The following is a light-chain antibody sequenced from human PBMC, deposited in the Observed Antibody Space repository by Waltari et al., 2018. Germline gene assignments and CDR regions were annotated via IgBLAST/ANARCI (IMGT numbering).Light chain of an antibody. V-gene: IGLV2-11*01. Sequence: QSALTQPRSVSGSPGQSVTISCTGTSSDVGGYNYVSWYQQHPGKAPKLMIYDVSKRPSGVPDRFSGSKSGNTASLTISGLQAEDEADYYCCSYAGSYTHAVLGGGTQLTVL. CDR1: SSDVGGYNY. J-gene: IGLJ7*01. CDR3: CSYAGSYTHAV. CDR2: DVS.